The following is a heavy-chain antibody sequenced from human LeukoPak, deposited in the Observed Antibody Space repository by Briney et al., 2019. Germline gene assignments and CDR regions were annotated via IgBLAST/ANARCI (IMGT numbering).Heavy chain of an antibody. CDR1: GFTFSSYA. CDR2: ISSSSSYI. D-gene: IGHD3-10*01. J-gene: IGHJ5*02. CDR3: AREHYGSGSYINPPVWFDP. Sequence: GGSLRLSCAASGFTFSSYAMNWVRQAPGKVLEWVSSISSSSSYIYYADSVKGRFTISRDNAKNSLYLQMNSLRAEDTAVYYCAREHYGSGSYINPPVWFDPWGQGTLVTVSS. V-gene: IGHV3-21*01.